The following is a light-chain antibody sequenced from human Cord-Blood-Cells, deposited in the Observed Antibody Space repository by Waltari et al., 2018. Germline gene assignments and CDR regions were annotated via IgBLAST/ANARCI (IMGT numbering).Light chain of an antibody. V-gene: IGLV2-14*01. J-gene: IGLJ2*01. Sequence: QSALTQPASVSGSPGQSITIPCTGTSSDVGGYNYASWYQQHPGKAPKLMIYDVSKRPSGVSNRFSGSKSGNTASLTISGLQAEDEADYYCSSYTSSSTLGVFGGGTKLTVL. CDR2: DVS. CDR1: SSDVGGYNY. CDR3: SSYTSSSTLGV.